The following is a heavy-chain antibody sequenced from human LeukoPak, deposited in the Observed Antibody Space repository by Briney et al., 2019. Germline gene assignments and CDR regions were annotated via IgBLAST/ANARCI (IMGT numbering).Heavy chain of an antibody. CDR2: IYYSGST. V-gene: IGHV4-61*01. D-gene: IGHD4-23*01. J-gene: IGHJ4*02. Sequence: SETLSLTCTVSGGSISSGSYYWSWIRQPPGKGLEWIGYIYYSGSTNYNPSLKSRVTISVDTSKNQFSLKLSSVTAADTAVYYCARGLPDYGGNPRFDYWGQGTLVTVSS. CDR1: GGSISSGSYY. CDR3: ARGLPDYGGNPRFDY.